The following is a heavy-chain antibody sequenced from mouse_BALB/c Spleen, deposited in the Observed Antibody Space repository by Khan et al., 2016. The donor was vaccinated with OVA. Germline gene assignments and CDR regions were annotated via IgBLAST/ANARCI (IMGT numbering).Heavy chain of an antibody. V-gene: IGHV14-3*02. Sequence: VQLKESGAELVKPGASVKLSCSASGFNIKDTYIHWMKQRPEQGLEWIGRIDPPNDDSKYGPKFQAKATLTADTSSNTAYLQLSSLTSEGTAVYYCATRYGNPFAFWGQGTLVSVSA. CDR1: GFNIKDTY. D-gene: IGHD2-1*01. CDR2: IDPPNDDS. J-gene: IGHJ3*01. CDR3: ATRYGNPFAF.